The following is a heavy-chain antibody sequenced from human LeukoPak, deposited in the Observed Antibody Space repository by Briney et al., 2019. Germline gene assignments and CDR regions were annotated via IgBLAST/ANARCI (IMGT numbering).Heavy chain of an antibody. D-gene: IGHD2-2*01. CDR1: GFTFGSYW. CDR2: INQDGGEK. CDR3: ATGRSCTTCYLPDY. Sequence: TGGSLRLSCAASGFTFGSYWMSWVRQAPGKGLEWVANINQDGGEKHYVDSVKGRFTISRGNAKNSLYLQMNSLRAEDTAVYHCATGRSCTTCYLPDYWGQGTLVTVSS. J-gene: IGHJ4*02. V-gene: IGHV3-7*01.